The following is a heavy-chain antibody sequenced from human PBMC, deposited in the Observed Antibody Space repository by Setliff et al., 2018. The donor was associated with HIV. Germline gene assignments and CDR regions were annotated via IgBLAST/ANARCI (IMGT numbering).Heavy chain of an antibody. CDR3: ARGLMGSSWYGPFWRY. J-gene: IGHJ4*02. Sequence: ASVKVSCKTSGYNFVSYGINWLRQAPGQGLEWMGWINTYNGNTKYGQKFQGSVTMTTDTSTSTVYMELRNLRSDDTAVYFCARGLMGSSWYGPFWRYWGQGTLVTVSS. CDR2: INTYNGNT. V-gene: IGHV1-18*01. D-gene: IGHD6-13*01. CDR1: GYNFVSYG.